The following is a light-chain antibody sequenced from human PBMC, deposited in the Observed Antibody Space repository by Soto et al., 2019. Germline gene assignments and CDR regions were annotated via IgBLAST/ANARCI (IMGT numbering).Light chain of an antibody. CDR1: QSISSY. CDR3: QQSFSTRSWT. V-gene: IGKV1-39*01. J-gene: IGKJ1*01. CDR2: GAT. Sequence: DIQMTQSPSSLSASIGDSVTITCRASQSISSYLNWYQQKPGKAPMLLIYGATNLQSGVPSRFSGSGSRKDFTLTISSLQPEDFATCFCQQSFSTRSWTFGQGTKVEIK.